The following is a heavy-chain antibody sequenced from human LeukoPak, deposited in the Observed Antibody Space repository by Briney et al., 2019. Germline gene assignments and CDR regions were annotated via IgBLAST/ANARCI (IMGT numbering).Heavy chain of an antibody. CDR2: IYYSGST. CDR3: ARGVLGIAVAGTRWFDP. Sequence: SETLSLTCTVSGGSISSSSYYWGWIRQPPGKGLEWIGSIYYSGSTYYNPSLKSRVTISVDTSKNQFSLKLSSVTAADTAVYYCARGVLGIAVAGTRWFDPWGQGTLVTVSS. D-gene: IGHD6-19*01. V-gene: IGHV4-39*07. J-gene: IGHJ5*02. CDR1: GGSISSSSYY.